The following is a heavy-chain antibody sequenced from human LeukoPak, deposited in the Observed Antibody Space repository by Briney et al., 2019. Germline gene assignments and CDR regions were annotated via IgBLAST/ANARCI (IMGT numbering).Heavy chain of an antibody. D-gene: IGHD2-15*01. CDR3: ARDRLAWCSGGSCYSPYYYGMDV. J-gene: IGHJ6*02. CDR2: IYTSGST. CDR1: GGSISSYY. Sequence: PSETLSLTCTVSGGSISSYYWSWIRQPAGKGLEWIGRIYTSGSTNYNPSLKSRVTMSVDTSKNQFSLKLSSVTAADTAVYYCARDRLAWCSGGSCYSPYYYGMDVWGQGTTVTVSS. V-gene: IGHV4-4*07.